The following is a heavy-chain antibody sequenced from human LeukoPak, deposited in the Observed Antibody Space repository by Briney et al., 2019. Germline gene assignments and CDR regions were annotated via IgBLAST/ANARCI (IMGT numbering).Heavy chain of an antibody. J-gene: IGHJ6*02. CDR3: AAAYSSSSDYGMDV. Sequence: SVKVSCKASGFTFTSSAMQWVRQARGQRLEWIVRIVVGSGNTNYAQKFQERVTITRDMSTSTAYMELSSLRSEDTAVYYCAAAYSSSSDYGMDVWGQGTTVTVSS. V-gene: IGHV1-58*02. D-gene: IGHD6-6*01. CDR1: GFTFTSSA. CDR2: IVVGSGNT.